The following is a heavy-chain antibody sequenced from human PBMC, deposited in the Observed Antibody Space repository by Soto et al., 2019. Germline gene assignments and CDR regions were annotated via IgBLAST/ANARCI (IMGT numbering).Heavy chain of an antibody. D-gene: IGHD2-15*01. V-gene: IGHV4-4*02. J-gene: IGHJ4*02. CDR2: IYHSGST. CDR1: GGSISSSNW. CDR3: ARGGYCSGGSCYFFDY. Sequence: PSETLSLTCAVSGGSISSSNWWSWVRQPPGKGLEWIGEIYHSGSTNYNPSLKSRVTISVDTSKNQFSLKLSSVTAADTAVYYCARGGYCSGGSCYFFDYWGQGTLVTVSS.